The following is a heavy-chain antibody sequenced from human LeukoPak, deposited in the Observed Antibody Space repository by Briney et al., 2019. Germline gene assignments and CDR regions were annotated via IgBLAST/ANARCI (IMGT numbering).Heavy chain of an antibody. V-gene: IGHV3-23*01. CDR2: ITGSGGNR. Sequence: GETLRLSCAASGFTFSSHGMNWVRQAPGKGLEWVSGITGSGGNRYYADSVKGRFTISKDNSKNTLYMRMSSLRAEDTAVYYCAKRRYDSSGHFDSWGQGTLVTVSS. CDR3: AKRRYDSSGHFDS. J-gene: IGHJ4*02. CDR1: GFTFSSHG. D-gene: IGHD3-22*01.